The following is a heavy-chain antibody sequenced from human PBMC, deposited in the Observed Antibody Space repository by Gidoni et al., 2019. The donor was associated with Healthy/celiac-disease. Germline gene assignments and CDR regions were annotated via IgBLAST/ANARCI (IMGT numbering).Heavy chain of an antibody. V-gene: IGHV3-9*01. D-gene: IGHD3-10*01. Sequence: EVQLVESGGGLVQPGRPLRSSCAPPGFTFDAYAMHWVRQAPGKGLEWVSGIGRNSGSIGYADAVKGRFTISRDNAKNSLYLQMNSLRAEDTALYYCAKDLAEFQTGFDYWGQGTLVTVSS. CDR2: IGRNSGSI. CDR3: AKDLAEFQTGFDY. CDR1: GFTFDAYA. J-gene: IGHJ4*02.